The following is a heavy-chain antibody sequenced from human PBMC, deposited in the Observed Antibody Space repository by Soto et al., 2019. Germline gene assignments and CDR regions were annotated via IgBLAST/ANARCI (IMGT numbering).Heavy chain of an antibody. Sequence: SETLYLTCTVAGDSVSSGGFSWSWIRQPPGKGLEWIGSISYSGSTTYYPSLRSRVTISVDTSKNQFSLRLNSVTAADTAIYFCARVTFLIVGSVFSTPFDFWGQGTLVTVSS. CDR1: GDSVSSGGFS. CDR3: ARVTFLIVGSVFSTPFDF. J-gene: IGHJ4*02. V-gene: IGHV4-61*08. D-gene: IGHD1-26*01. CDR2: ISYSGST.